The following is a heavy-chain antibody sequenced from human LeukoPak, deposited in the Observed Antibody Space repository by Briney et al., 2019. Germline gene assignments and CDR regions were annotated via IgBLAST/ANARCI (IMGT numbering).Heavy chain of an antibody. CDR1: GFTFSSYS. Sequence: GGSLRLSCAASGFTFSSYSMNWVRQAPGKGLEWVSYISSSSSTIYYADSVKGRFTISRDNAKNSLYLQMNSLRAADTAVYYCARDPVEEWELQPGLDYWGQGTLVTVSS. CDR3: ARDPVEEWELQPGLDY. D-gene: IGHD1-26*01. J-gene: IGHJ4*02. CDR2: ISSSSSTI. V-gene: IGHV3-48*04.